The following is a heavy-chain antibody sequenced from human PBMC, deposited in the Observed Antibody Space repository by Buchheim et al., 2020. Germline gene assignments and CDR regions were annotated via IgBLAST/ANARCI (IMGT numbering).Heavy chain of an antibody. Sequence: QVQLQESGPGLVKPSQTLSLTCTVSGGSISSGDYYWSWIRQPPGKGLEWIGYITYSGSTYYNPSLNNRLPISVDTSKNSFSLKLSSVTAADTAVYYCTREAAHYYDSSGYGFGTYWGQGTL. CDR3: TREAAHYYDSSGYGFGTY. CDR2: ITYSGST. J-gene: IGHJ4*02. D-gene: IGHD3-22*01. CDR1: GGSISSGDYY. V-gene: IGHV4-30-4*01.